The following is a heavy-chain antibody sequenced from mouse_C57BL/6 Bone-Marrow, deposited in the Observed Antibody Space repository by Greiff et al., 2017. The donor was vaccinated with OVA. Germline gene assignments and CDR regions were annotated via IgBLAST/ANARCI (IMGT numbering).Heavy chain of an antibody. Sequence: EVHLVESGGDLVKPGGSLKLSCAASGFTFSSYGMSWVRQTPDKRLEWVATISSGGSYTYYPDSVKGRFTISRDNAKNTLYLQMSSLKSEDTAMYYCARHLDFYYFDYWGQGTTLTVSS. CDR3: ARHLDFYYFDY. V-gene: IGHV5-6*01. J-gene: IGHJ2*01. CDR2: ISSGGSYT. CDR1: GFTFSSYG.